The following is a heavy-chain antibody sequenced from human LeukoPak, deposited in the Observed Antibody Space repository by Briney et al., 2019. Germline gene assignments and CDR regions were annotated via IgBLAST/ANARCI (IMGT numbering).Heavy chain of an antibody. D-gene: IGHD1-26*01. CDR2: IWYDGVNK. J-gene: IGHJ4*02. CDR1: GFTFSSYA. CDR3: SRRSGSYHYPYD. Sequence: PGGSLRLSCAASGFTFSSYAMHWVRQAPGKGLEGLAVIWYDGVNKHYADSVKGRFTISSDNTNNTLNLQMNSLRAEDTAVYYCSRRSGSYHYPYDWGQGTLVTVSS. V-gene: IGHV3-33*01.